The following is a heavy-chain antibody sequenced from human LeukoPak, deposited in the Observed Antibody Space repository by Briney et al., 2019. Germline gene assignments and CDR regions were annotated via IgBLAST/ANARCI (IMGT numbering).Heavy chain of an antibody. J-gene: IGHJ3*02. Sequence: SETLSLTCTVSGGSISSYYWSWIRQAPGKGLEWIASIHYSGRTKYNPSLQSRVTISLDTSQDHFSLQLHSVTAADTAVYYCARLLDYDNSGDLDTFDIWGQGAMVTVSS. V-gene: IGHV4-59*01. CDR3: ARLLDYDNSGDLDTFDI. CDR2: IHYSGRT. CDR1: GGSISSYY. D-gene: IGHD3-22*01.